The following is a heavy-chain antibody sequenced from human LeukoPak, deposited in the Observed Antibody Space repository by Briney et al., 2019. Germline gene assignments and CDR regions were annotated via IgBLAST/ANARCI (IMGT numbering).Heavy chain of an antibody. V-gene: IGHV1-8*01. CDR3: AVLSSGSYLLPVDY. D-gene: IGHD1-26*01. CDR1: GYTFTSYD. Sequence: ASVKVSCKASGYTFTSYDINWVRQATGQGLEWMGWMNPNSGNTGYAQKFQGRVTITRNTSISTAYMELSSLRSEDTAVYYCAVLSSGSYLLPVDYWGPGTLVTVSS. CDR2: MNPNSGNT. J-gene: IGHJ4*02.